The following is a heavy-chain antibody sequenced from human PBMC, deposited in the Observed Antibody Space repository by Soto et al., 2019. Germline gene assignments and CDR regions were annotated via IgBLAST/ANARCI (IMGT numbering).Heavy chain of an antibody. D-gene: IGHD5-18*01. CDR1: GGSVSSGTYY. CDR3: ARGTGYDWFDP. Sequence: QVQLQESGPGLVKPSETLSLTRTVSGGSVSSGTYYWSWIRQPPGKGLEWIGYIYYSGSTNYNPSLKSRVTISVDTSKNQFSLKLSSVTAADTAVYYCARGTGYDWFDPWGQGTLVTVSS. J-gene: IGHJ5*02. V-gene: IGHV4-61*01. CDR2: IYYSGST.